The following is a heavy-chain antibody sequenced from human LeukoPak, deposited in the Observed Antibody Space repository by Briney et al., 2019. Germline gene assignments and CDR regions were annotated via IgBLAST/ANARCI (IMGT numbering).Heavy chain of an antibody. D-gene: IGHD5-12*01. CDR3: ARDLYSGAYSYDY. Sequence: FADSVKGRFSISRDNAKKSPFLQMNSLRVEDTAVYYCARDLYSGAYSYDYWGQGTLVTVSS. V-gene: IGHV3-48*01. J-gene: IGHJ4*02.